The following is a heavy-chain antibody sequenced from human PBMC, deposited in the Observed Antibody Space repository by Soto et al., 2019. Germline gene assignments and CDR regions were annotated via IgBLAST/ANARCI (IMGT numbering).Heavy chain of an antibody. CDR2: IYYSGST. CDR3: AREGRVQRNWFDP. Sequence: SETLSLTCTVSGGSISSYYWSWFRQHPGKGLEWIGYIYYSGSTYYNPSLKSRVTISVDTSKSQFSLKLSSVTAADTAVYYCAREGRVQRNWFDPWGQGTLVTVSS. V-gene: IGHV4-59*06. CDR1: GGSISSYY. D-gene: IGHD6-13*01. J-gene: IGHJ5*02.